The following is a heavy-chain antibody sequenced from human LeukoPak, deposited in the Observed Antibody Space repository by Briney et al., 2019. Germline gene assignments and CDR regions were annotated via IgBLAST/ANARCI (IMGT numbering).Heavy chain of an antibody. Sequence: GGSLRLSCAASGFTFSSYWMHWVRQAPGKGLEWVSGISWNSGSIGYADSVKGRFTISRDNAKNSLYLQMNSLRAEDTALYYCAKVLGSGYPLDYWGQGTLVTVSS. D-gene: IGHD3-22*01. CDR1: GFTFSSYW. CDR3: AKVLGSGYPLDY. J-gene: IGHJ4*02. V-gene: IGHV3-9*01. CDR2: ISWNSGSI.